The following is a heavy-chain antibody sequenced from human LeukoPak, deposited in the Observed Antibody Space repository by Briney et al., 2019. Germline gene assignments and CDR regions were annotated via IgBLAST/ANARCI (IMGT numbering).Heavy chain of an antibody. D-gene: IGHD3-16*02. V-gene: IGHV1-69*05. CDR1: GGTFSSYA. CDR2: IIPIFGTA. Sequence: ASVKVSCKASGGTFSSYAISWVRQAPGQGLEWMGGIIPIFGTANYAQKFQGRVTITTDESTSTAYMELSSLRSEDTAVYYCARLGTRGGELSGNDYWGQGTLVTVSS. CDR3: ARLGTRGGELSGNDY. J-gene: IGHJ4*02.